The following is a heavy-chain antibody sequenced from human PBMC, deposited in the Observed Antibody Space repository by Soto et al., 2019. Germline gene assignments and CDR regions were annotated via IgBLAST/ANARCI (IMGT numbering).Heavy chain of an antibody. V-gene: IGHV3-23*01. CDR2: ISGSGGST. CDR1: GFTFSSYA. Sequence: GGSLRLSCAASGFTFSSYAMSWVRQAPGKGLEWVSAISGSGGSTYYADSVKGRFTISRDNSKNTLYLQMNSLRAEDTAVYYCAKDFTVTYYYYGMDVWGQGTTVTVSS. CDR3: AKDFTVTYYYYGMDV. J-gene: IGHJ6*02. D-gene: IGHD4-17*01.